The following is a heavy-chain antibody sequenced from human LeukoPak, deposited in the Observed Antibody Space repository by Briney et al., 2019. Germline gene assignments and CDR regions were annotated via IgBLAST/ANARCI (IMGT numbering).Heavy chain of an antibody. D-gene: IGHD2-21*02. CDR1: GGSISSYY. CDR2: IYYSGST. CDR3: VRLGDCGGDCYTSSFDY. J-gene: IGHJ4*02. Sequence: SETLSLTCTVSGGSISSYYWSWIRQPPGKGLEWIGYIYYSGSTNYNPSLKSRVTISVDTSKNQFSLKLSSVTAADTAVYYCVRLGDCGGDCYTSSFDYWGQGTLVTVSS. V-gene: IGHV4-59*08.